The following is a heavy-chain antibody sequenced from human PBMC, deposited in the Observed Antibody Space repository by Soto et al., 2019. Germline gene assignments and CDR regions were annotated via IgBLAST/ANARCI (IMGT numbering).Heavy chain of an antibody. D-gene: IGHD3-16*01. Sequence: QVQLVESGGGVVQPGTSLRLSCAASGFRFKSFVMHWVRQAPGKGLEWVAFTSYDGNNKDYGDSVKGRFTVSRDNSQNTLHLQMDFLRPDATALYYCARWGTTGGFDLWGQGTLVSVSS. CDR2: TSYDGNNK. V-gene: IGHV3-30*19. J-gene: IGHJ4*02. CDR3: ARWGTTGGFDL. CDR1: GFRFKSFV.